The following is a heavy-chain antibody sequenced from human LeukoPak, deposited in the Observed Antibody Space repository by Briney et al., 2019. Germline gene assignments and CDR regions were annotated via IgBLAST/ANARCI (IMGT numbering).Heavy chain of an antibody. J-gene: IGHJ3*02. CDR1: GGTFSSYA. V-gene: IGHV1-69*04. CDR2: IIPILGIA. CDR3: ARDSSSWFLDI. Sequence: SVKVSCKASGGTFSSYAISWVRQAPGQGLEWMGRIIPILGIANYAQKFQGRVTITADKSTSTAYMELSSLRSQDTAVYYCARDSSSWFLDIWGQGTMVTVSS. D-gene: IGHD6-13*01.